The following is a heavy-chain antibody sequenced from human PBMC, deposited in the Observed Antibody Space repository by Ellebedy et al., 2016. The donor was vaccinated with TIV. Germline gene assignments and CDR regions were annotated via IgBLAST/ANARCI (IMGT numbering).Heavy chain of an antibody. CDR1: GFTFSSYG. Sequence: PGGSLRLSCAASGFTFSSYGMHWVRQAPGKGLEWVALIYYDGSTKYYADSVKGRFTIPRDTSKNTLYLQMNSLRVEDTAVYYCTRDGRGGVSGSYYWGQGALVTVSS. D-gene: IGHD1-26*01. CDR3: TRDGRGGVSGSYY. CDR2: IYYDGSTK. J-gene: IGHJ4*02. V-gene: IGHV3-33*01.